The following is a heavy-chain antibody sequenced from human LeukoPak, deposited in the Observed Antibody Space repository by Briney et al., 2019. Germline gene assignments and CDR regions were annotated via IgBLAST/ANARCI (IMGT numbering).Heavy chain of an antibody. V-gene: IGHV3-33*01. CDR2: IWPDGSNK. J-gene: IGHJ4*02. D-gene: IGHD1-26*01. Sequence: PGRSLRLSCAASGFIFNIYGMHWVRQAPGKGLEWVAVIWPDGSNKYYADSVKGRFTVSRDDSKNTLYLQMNSLRAEDTAVYYCARASGSYDYWGQGTLVTVSS. CDR1: GFIFNIYG. CDR3: ARASGSYDY.